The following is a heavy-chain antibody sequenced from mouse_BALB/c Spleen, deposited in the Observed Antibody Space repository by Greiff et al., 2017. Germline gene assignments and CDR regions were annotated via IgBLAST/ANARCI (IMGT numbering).Heavy chain of an antibody. J-gene: IGHJ3*01. V-gene: IGHV1-5*01. CDR3: TRSLDYDEGVFAY. CDR1: GYSFTSYW. D-gene: IGHD2-4*01. CDR2: IYPGNSDT. Sequence: VQLQQSGTVLARPGASVKMSCKASGYSFTSYWMHWVKQRPGQGLEWIGAIYPGNSDTSYNQKFKGKAKLTAVTSASTAYMELSSLTNEDSAVYYCTRSLDYDEGVFAYWGQGTLVTVSA.